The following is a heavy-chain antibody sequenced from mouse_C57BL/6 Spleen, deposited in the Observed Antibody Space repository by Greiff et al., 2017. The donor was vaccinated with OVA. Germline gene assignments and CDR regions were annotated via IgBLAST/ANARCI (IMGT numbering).Heavy chain of an antibody. CDR3: TRGAPHIYYGNYLYYAMDY. Sequence: EVQLVESGEGLVKPGGSLKLSCAASGFTFSSYAMSWVRQTPEKRLEWVAYISSGGDYIYYADTVKGRFTISRDNARNTLYLQMSSLKSEDTAMYYCTRGAPHIYYGNYLYYAMDYWGQGTSVTVSS. J-gene: IGHJ4*01. D-gene: IGHD2-1*01. CDR2: ISSGGDYI. V-gene: IGHV5-9-1*02. CDR1: GFTFSSYA.